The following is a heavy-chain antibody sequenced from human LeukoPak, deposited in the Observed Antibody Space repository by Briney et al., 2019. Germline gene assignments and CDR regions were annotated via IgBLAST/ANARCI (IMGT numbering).Heavy chain of an antibody. V-gene: IGHV3-21*01. J-gene: IGHJ3*02. CDR3: ARERGVGYYDFWSGYYDAFDI. Sequence: GGSLRLSCAASGFTFSSYSMNWVRQAPGKGLEWVSSISSSSSYIYYADSVKGRFTISRDNAKNSLYLQMNSLRAEDTAVYYCARERGVGYYDFWSGYYDAFDIWGQGTMVTVSS. CDR1: GFTFSSYS. CDR2: ISSSSSYI. D-gene: IGHD3-3*01.